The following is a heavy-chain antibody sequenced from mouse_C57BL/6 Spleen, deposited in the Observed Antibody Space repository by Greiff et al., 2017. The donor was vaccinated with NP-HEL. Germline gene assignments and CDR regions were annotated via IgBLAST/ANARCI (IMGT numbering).Heavy chain of an antibody. CDR2: IDASDSYT. CDR1: GYTFTSYW. V-gene: IGHV1-69*01. D-gene: IGHD3-2*02. J-gene: IGHJ4*01. CDR3: ARGDGSGYVDY. Sequence: QVQLQQPGAELVMPGASVKLSCKASGYTFTSYWMHWVKQRPGQGLEWIGEIDASDSYTNYNQKFQGKSTLTVDKSSSTAYMQLSRLTSEDSAVYYCARGDGSGYVDYWGQGTSVTVSS.